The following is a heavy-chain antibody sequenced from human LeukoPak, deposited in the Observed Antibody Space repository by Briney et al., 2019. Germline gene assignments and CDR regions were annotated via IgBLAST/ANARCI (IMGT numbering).Heavy chain of an antibody. CDR3: ARDLGTGYSYGYAVVPSYGMDV. CDR2: INSDGSST. Sequence: GGSLRLSCAASGFTFSSYWMHWVRQAPGKGLVWVSRINSDGSSTSYADSVKGRFTISRDNAKNTLYLQMNSLRAEDTAVYYCARDLGTGYSYGYAVVPSYGMDVWGQGTTVTVSS. D-gene: IGHD5-18*01. CDR1: GFTFSSYW. J-gene: IGHJ6*02. V-gene: IGHV3-74*01.